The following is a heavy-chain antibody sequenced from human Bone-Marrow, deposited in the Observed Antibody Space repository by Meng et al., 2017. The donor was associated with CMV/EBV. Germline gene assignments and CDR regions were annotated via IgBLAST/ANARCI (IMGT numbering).Heavy chain of an antibody. D-gene: IGHD2-2*01. Sequence: GESLKISCAASGFTFSSYAMSWVRQAPGKGLEWVSAISGSGGSTYYADSVKGRFTISRDNSKNTLYLQMNSLRAEDTAVYYCAKCVRTSSRPNWFDPWGQGTMVTVSS. CDR2: ISGSGGST. CDR1: GFTFSSYA. V-gene: IGHV3-23*01. CDR3: AKCVRTSSRPNWFDP. J-gene: IGHJ5*02.